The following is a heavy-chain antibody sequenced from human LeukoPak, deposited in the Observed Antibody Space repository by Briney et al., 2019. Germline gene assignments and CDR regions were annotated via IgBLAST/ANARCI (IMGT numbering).Heavy chain of an antibody. CDR1: GFTFSSHA. CDR2: ITSDGGNT. CDR3: VRRAVAENFFDY. Sequence: GGSLRLSCSASGFTFSSHAVYWVRQAPGKGLEYVSGITSDGGNTYYRDSVKGRFTISRDNSKNTLYLQMSSLRTEDTSLYFCVRRAVAENFFDYWGQGTLVTVSS. D-gene: IGHD6-19*01. J-gene: IGHJ4*02. V-gene: IGHV3-64D*06.